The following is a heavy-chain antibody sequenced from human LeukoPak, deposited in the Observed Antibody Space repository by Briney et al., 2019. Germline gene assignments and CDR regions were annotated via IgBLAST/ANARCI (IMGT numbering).Heavy chain of an antibody. CDR2: IYHSGST. CDR1: GYSISSGYY. V-gene: IGHV4-38-2*01. CDR3: AKGSTSCPFDY. D-gene: IGHD2-2*01. Sequence: PSETLSLTCGVSGYSISSGYYWGWIRQPPGKGLEWIGSIYHSGSTYYNPSLKSRVTISVDTSKNQFSLKLSSVTAADTAVYYCAKGSTSCPFDYWGQGTLVTVSS. J-gene: IGHJ4*02.